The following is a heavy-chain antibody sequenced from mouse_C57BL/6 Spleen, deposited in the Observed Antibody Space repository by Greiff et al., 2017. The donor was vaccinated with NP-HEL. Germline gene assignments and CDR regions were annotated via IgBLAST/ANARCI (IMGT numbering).Heavy chain of an antibody. CDR1: GFSLTSYG. Sequence: VKVVESGPGLVQPSQSLSITCTVSGFSLTSYGVHWVRQSPGKGLEWLGVIWRGGSTAYNAAFMSRLSITKDNSKSQVFFKMNSLQADDTAIYYCAKNPGDGYYGGYYAMDYWGQGTSVTVSS. J-gene: IGHJ4*01. CDR2: IWRGGST. D-gene: IGHD2-3*01. V-gene: IGHV2-5*01. CDR3: AKNPGDGYYGGYYAMDY.